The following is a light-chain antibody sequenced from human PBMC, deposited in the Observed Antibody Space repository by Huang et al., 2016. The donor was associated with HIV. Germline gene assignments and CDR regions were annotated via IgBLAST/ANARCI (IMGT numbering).Light chain of an antibody. V-gene: IGKV3-11*01. CDR1: QSVDIF. J-gene: IGKJ4*01. CDR3: QQRSIWPRLT. Sequence: EIVLTQSPAPLSLSPGETATLSCRASQSVDIFLAWFQQKPGQGPRLLIYDASTRATGVPDRFSASGSGTDFTLTIFSLEPEDLAVYYCQQRSIWPRLTFGGGTKVEIK. CDR2: DAS.